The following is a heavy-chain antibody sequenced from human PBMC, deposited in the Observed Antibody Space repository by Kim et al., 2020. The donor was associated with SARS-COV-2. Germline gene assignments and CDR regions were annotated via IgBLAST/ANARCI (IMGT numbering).Heavy chain of an antibody. CDR1: GFTFSSYA. Sequence: GGSLRLSCAASGFTFSSYAMSWVRQAPGKGLEWVSAISGSGGSTYYADSVKGRFTISRDNSKNTLYLQMNSLRAEDTAVYYCAKDSFHYDSSGYKQLFDYWGQGTLVTVSS. CDR2: ISGSGGST. CDR3: AKDSFHYDSSGYKQLFDY. V-gene: IGHV3-23*01. D-gene: IGHD3-22*01. J-gene: IGHJ4*02.